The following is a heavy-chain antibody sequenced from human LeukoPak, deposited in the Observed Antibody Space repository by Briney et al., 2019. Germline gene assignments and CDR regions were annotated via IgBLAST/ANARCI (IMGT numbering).Heavy chain of an antibody. CDR1: GFSFNSYT. CDR3: VRDVSRRIGMDV. Sequence: GSLRLSCLASGFSFNSYTRNWVREAPGKGLEWVSTISPVSSYTWYAESVKGRFTISRDNPKNSLYLQMDSLRAEDTAVYYCVRDVSRRIGMDVWGQGTTVTVSS. D-gene: IGHD2/OR15-2a*01. CDR2: ISPVSSYT. J-gene: IGHJ6*02. V-gene: IGHV3-21*01.